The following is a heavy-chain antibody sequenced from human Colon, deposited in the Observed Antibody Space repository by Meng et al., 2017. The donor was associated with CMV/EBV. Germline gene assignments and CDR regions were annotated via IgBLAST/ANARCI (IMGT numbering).Heavy chain of an antibody. V-gene: IGHV4-39*07. J-gene: IGHJ4*02. CDR1: GGSFSSSSYY. Sequence: SETLSLTCTVSGGSFSSSSYYWGWIRQPPGKGLEWIGSIYYGENTYSNPSLKSRVTVSVDTSKNQFSLKVNSVTAADTAVYYCARITVFGVDFDYWGQGTQVTVSS. CDR3: ARITVFGVDFDY. CDR2: IYYGENT. D-gene: IGHD3-3*01.